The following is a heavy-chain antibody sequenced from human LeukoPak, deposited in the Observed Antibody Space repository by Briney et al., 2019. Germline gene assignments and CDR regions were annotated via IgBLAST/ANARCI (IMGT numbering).Heavy chain of an antibody. CDR3: ASLAIVGATNFDY. D-gene: IGHD1-26*01. CDR1: GYTFTSYG. CDR2: ISAYNGNT. Sequence: ASVKVSCKASGYTFTSYGISRVRQAPGQGLEWMGWISAYNGNTNYAQKFQGRVTMTRDTSISTAYMELSRLRSDDTAVYYCASLAIVGATNFDYWGQGTLVTVSS. V-gene: IGHV1-18*01. J-gene: IGHJ4*02.